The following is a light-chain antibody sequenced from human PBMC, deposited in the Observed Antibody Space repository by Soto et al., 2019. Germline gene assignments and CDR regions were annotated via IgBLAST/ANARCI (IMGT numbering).Light chain of an antibody. V-gene: IGLV2-8*01. CDR3: SSYAGSNTPYV. Sequence: QSALTQPPSASGSPGQSVTISCTGTSSDVGGYNYVSWYQHHPGNAPKLMIYEVNKRTSGVPDRFSGSKSGNTASLTVSGLQAEDEADYYCSSYAGSNTPYVFGTGTKVHRP. CDR1: SSDVGGYNY. CDR2: EVN. J-gene: IGLJ1*01.